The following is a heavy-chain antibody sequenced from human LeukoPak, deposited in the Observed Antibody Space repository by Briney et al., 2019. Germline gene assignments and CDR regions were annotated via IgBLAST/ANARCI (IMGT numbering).Heavy chain of an antibody. D-gene: IGHD6-19*01. CDR2: IYPGDSDT. CDR3: ARQGQWLVSEIDY. V-gene: IGHV5-51*07. CDR1: GYSFTSYW. J-gene: IGHJ4*02. Sequence: GESLKISCKGSGYSFTSYWIGWVHQMPGKGLEWMGIIYPGDSDTRYSPSFQGQVTLSADKSISTAYLQWSSLKASDTAMYYCARQGQWLVSEIDYWGQGTLVAVSS.